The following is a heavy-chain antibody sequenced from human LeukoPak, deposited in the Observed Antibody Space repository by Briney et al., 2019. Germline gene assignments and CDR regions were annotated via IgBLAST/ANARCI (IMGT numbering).Heavy chain of an antibody. CDR1: AGSISSSTYY. D-gene: IGHD3-3*01. CDR2: IDYSGGT. Sequence: SDTLSLACTVSAGSISSSTYYWGWIRQPPGKGLEWIGSIDYSGGTYYNPSLKSRVTISVDTSNNQFSLKLSSVTAADTDIYYCARVAAKNFGMLISNFDPWGEGTLVTVSS. V-gene: IGHV4-39*01. CDR3: ARVAAKNFGMLISNFDP. J-gene: IGHJ5*02.